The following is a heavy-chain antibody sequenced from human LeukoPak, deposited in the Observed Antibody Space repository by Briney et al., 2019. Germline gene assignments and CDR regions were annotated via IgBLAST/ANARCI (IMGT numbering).Heavy chain of an antibody. D-gene: IGHD1-7*01. Sequence: ASVKVSCKASGYTFTSYGISWVRQAPGQGLEWMGRISAYNGNTNYAQKLQGRVTMTTDTSTSTAYMELRSLRSDDTAVYYCARGSQPYNWNYDGADYWGQGTLVTVSS. J-gene: IGHJ4*02. CDR1: GYTFTSYG. V-gene: IGHV1-18*01. CDR3: ARGSQPYNWNYDGADY. CDR2: ISAYNGNT.